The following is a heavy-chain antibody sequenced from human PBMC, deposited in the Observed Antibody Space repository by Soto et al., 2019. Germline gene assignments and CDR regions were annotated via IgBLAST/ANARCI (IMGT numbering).Heavy chain of an antibody. Sequence: SETLSLTCAVYGGSFSGYYWSWIRQPPGKGLEWIGSIYYSVSTYYNPSLKSRVTISVDTSKNQFSLKLSSVTAADTAVYYCARHYGGNCFDYWGQGTLVTVSS. V-gene: IGHV4-34*01. CDR3: ARHYGGNCFDY. CDR1: GGSFSGYY. CDR2: IYYSVST. J-gene: IGHJ4*02. D-gene: IGHD4-17*01.